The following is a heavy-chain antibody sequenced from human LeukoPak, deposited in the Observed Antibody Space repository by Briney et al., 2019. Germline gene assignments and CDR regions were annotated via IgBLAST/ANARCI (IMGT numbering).Heavy chain of an antibody. CDR1: GFNFWGTG. J-gene: IGHJ5*02. CDR2: IGGGGSDT. CDR3: AKDYEPLVGVHRWGDWFDP. V-gene: IGHV3-23*01. Sequence: GGSLRLSCAVSGFNFWGTGMSWVRQAPGKGLEWVAAIGGGGSDTKYTDSVMGRFTISRDNSKNTLYLQMNSLRAEDTAVYYCAKDYEPLVGVHRWGDWFDPWGQGTLVTVSS. D-gene: IGHD1-26*01.